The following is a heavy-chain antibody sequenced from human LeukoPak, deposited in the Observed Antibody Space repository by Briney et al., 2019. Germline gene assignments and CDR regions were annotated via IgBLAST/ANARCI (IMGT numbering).Heavy chain of an antibody. CDR2: IYTSEST. J-gene: IGHJ4*02. Sequence: SQTLSLTCTVSGGSMNSGNYYWSWIRQPAGKGLEWIGRIYTSESTNYNPSLKSRVTISVDTSKNYFSLKLSSVTAADTAVYYCARSPYRLFYFDYWGQGTLVTVSS. D-gene: IGHD5-18*01. V-gene: IGHV4-61*02. CDR1: GGSMNSGNYY. CDR3: ARSPYRLFYFDY.